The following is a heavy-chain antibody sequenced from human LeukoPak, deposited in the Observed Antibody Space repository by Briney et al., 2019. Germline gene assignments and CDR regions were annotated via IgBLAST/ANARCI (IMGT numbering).Heavy chain of an antibody. CDR2: ISYDGSNK. Sequence: GRSLRLSCAASGFTFSSYAMHWVRQAPGKGLEWVAVISYDGSNKYYADSVKGRFTISRDNSKKSLYLQMNSLRVEDTAVYYCARVQGSSGPGIFEYWGQGTQVTVSS. D-gene: IGHD6-19*01. CDR1: GFTFSSYA. V-gene: IGHV3-30-3*01. CDR3: ARVQGSSGPGIFEY. J-gene: IGHJ4*02.